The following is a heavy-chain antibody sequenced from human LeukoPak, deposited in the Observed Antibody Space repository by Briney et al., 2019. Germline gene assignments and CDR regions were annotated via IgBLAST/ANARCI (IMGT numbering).Heavy chain of an antibody. CDR2: IKQDGSEK. CDR3: ARELLGHGYNSGDFDY. CDR1: GFTFSSYW. Sequence: GGSLRLSCAASGFTFSSYWMNWVRQAPGKGLEWVANIKQDGSEKYYVDSAKGRFTISRDNAKNSLYLQMSSLRAEDTAVYYCARELLGHGYNSGDFDYWGQGTLVTVSS. V-gene: IGHV3-7*01. J-gene: IGHJ4*02. D-gene: IGHD5-24*01.